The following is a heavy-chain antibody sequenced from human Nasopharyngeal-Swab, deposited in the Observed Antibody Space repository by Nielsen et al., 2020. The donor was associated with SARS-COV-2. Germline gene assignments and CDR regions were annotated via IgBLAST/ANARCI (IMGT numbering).Heavy chain of an antibody. V-gene: IGHV1-69*13. CDR2: IIPIFGTA. J-gene: IGHJ6*02. Sequence: SVKVSCKASGGTFSSYAISWVRQAPGQGLEWMGGIIPIFGTANYAQKFQGRVTITAGESTSTAYMELSSLRSEDTAVYYCARIAIGMIVVASYYGMDVWGQGTTVTVSS. D-gene: IGHD3-22*01. CDR1: GGTFSSYA. CDR3: ARIAIGMIVVASYYGMDV.